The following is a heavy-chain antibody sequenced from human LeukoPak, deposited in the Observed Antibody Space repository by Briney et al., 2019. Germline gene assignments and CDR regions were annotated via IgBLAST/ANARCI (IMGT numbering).Heavy chain of an antibody. CDR2: IDHGGSS. J-gene: IGHJ4*02. V-gene: IGHV4-38-2*02. CDR1: GYSISSGYY. CDR3: ARARGRYEPFDY. Sequence: SETLSLTCTVSGYSISSGYYWGWIRQPPGKGLEWIGNIDHGGSSIYNSSLRSRVTISRDTSKNQFSLKLSSVTAADTAVYYCARARGRYEPFDYWGQGTLVTVSS. D-gene: IGHD1-26*01.